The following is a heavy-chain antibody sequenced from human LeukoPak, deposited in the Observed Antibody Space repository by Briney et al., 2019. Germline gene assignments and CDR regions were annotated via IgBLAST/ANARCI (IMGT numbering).Heavy chain of an antibody. CDR1: GFTFSYYT. D-gene: IGHD4-17*01. Sequence: GGSLRLSCAASGFTFSYYTMNWVRQAPGKGLEWVSSISRSSAYIYYADSLKGRFTISRDNAKDSLSLQMSSLRAEDTAVYYCARGDYGDYNFPFDYWGQGTLVTVSS. CDR2: ISRSSAYI. J-gene: IGHJ4*02. CDR3: ARGDYGDYNFPFDY. V-gene: IGHV3-21*01.